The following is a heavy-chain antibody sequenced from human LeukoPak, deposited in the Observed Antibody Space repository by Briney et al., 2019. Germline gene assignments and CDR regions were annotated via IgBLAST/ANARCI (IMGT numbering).Heavy chain of an antibody. CDR2: IKQDGGEK. CDR3: AKLPGRAADY. J-gene: IGHJ4*02. CDR1: GFTFSSYW. V-gene: IGHV3-7*03. Sequence: GGSLRLSCAASGFTFSSYWMHWVRQAPGKGLEWVANIKQDGGEKYYVDSVKGRFTISRDNAKNALYLQMNSLRAEDTAVYYCAKLPGRAADYWGQGTLVTVSS.